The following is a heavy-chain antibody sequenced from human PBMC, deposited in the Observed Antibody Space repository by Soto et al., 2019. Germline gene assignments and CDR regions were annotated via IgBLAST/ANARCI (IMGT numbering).Heavy chain of an antibody. CDR3: AKDLYSGYDFFFDY. V-gene: IGHV3-30*18. J-gene: IGHJ4*02. CDR2: ISYDGSDK. CDR1: GFTFNNYG. Sequence: PGGSLRLSCAASGFTFNNYGMHWVRQAPGKGLEWVAIISYDGSDKSYADSVKGRFTISRDNSKNTLYLQMNSLGPEDTAVYYCAKDLYSGYDFFFDYWGQGTLVTVSS. D-gene: IGHD5-12*01.